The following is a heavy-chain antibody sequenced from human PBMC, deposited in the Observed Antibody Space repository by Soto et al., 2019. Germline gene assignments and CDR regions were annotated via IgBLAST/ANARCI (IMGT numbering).Heavy chain of an antibody. D-gene: IGHD2-21*02. V-gene: IGHV1-46*01. J-gene: IGHJ4*02. Sequence: QVQLVQSGAEVQKPGASVKVSCKASGYRFTAYYMHWVRQAPGQGLEWMAIINPSSGVSTYAQRFQGRYTKTRDTSTSTVYMELSSLRSEDTAVYYCARSPPLRECPGGDCSHFDFWGQGTLVTVSS. CDR1: GYRFTAYY. CDR3: ARSPPLRECPGGDCSHFDF. CDR2: INPSSGVS.